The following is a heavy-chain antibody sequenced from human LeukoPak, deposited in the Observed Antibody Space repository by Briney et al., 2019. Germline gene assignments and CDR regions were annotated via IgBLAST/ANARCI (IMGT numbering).Heavy chain of an antibody. D-gene: IGHD2-15*01. CDR1: GYTFTNNW. J-gene: IGHJ5*02. CDR2: TYPGDSNT. V-gene: IGHV5-51*01. Sequence: GESLKISCKGSGYTFTNNWIGWVRQMPGKGLEWMGITYPGDSNTRYSPSFQGQVTISADKSISSAYLQWSSLKASDTAMYYCVRSPACSSGTCYPNWFDPWGQGTLVTVSS. CDR3: VRSPACSSGTCYPNWFDP.